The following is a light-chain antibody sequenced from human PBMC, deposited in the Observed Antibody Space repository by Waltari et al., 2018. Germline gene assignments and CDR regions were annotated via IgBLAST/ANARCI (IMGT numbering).Light chain of an antibody. CDR1: QSIINY. J-gene: IGKJ4*01. CDR3: QQSYTSPLT. Sequence: DIQMTQSPFSLSASVGDRVTISCRASQSIINYLNWYQQKPGKAPELLIYTASTLQSGVPSRFSGSGFGADFTLTISSLQPEDSAAYYCQQSYTSPLTFGGGTNVEIK. CDR2: TAS. V-gene: IGKV1-39*01.